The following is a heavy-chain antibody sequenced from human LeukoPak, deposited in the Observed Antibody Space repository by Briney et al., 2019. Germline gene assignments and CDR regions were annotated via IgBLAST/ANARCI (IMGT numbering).Heavy chain of an antibody. CDR3: ARGCPPYYDFWSGYTVPWNWFDP. J-gene: IGHJ5*02. D-gene: IGHD3-3*01. V-gene: IGHV4-34*01. CDR2: INHSGNT. CDR1: GGSFSGYY. Sequence: SETLSLTCAVYGGSFSGYYWSWIRQPPGKGLEWIGEINHSGNTNYNPSLKSRVTISVDTSKNQFSLKLSSVTAADTAVYYCARGCPPYYDFWSGYTVPWNWFDPWGQGTLVTVSS.